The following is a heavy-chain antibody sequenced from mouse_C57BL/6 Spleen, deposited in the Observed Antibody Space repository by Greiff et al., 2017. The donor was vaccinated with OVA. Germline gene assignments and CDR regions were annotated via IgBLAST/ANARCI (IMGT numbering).Heavy chain of an antibody. J-gene: IGHJ2*01. D-gene: IGHD1-1*01. V-gene: IGHV14-4*01. Sequence: EVKLQESGAELVRPGASVKLSCTASGFNIKDDYMHWVKQRPEQGLEWIGWIDPENGDTEYASKFQGKATITADTSSNTAYLQLSSLTSEDTAVYYCTTVPTVGFDYWGQGTTLTVSS. CDR2: IDPENGDT. CDR1: GFNIKDDY. CDR3: TTVPTVGFDY.